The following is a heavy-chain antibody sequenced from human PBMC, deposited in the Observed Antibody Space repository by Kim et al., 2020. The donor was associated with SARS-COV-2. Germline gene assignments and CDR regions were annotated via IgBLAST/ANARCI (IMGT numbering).Heavy chain of an antibody. CDR2: IYFRGST. V-gene: IGHV4-31*03. J-gene: IGHJ6*02. CDR1: GGSISSGNYY. Sequence: SETLSLTCTVSGGSISSGNYYWTWIRQHPGKGLEWIAYIYFRGSTYYNPSLKSRVTISIDTSKNEFSLKVRSVTAADTAVYFCARDTSRLDYGMDVWGQG. CDR3: ARDTSRLDYGMDV.